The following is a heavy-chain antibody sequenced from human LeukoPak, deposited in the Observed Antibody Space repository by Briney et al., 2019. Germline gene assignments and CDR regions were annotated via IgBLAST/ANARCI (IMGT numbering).Heavy chain of an antibody. CDR3: ARGRWFDP. J-gene: IGHJ5*02. CDR1: GRPFSGYC. CDR2: INHSGST. V-gene: IGHV4-34*01. Sequence: SVPLSLTSAVYGRPFSGYCWSWIRQPPGKGLEWIGEINHSGSTNYNPSLKSRVTISVDTSKNQFSLKLSSVTAADTAVYYCARGRWFDPWGQGTLVTVSS.